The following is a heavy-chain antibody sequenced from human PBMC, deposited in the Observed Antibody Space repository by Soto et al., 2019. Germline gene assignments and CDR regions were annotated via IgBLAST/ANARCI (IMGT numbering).Heavy chain of an antibody. Sequence: QVQLVQSWAEVKKPGSSVKVSCKASGGTFSSYAISWVRRSPGQGLEWLGGIIPIFGTANYAQQFQGRVTITADEYTSTAYLELSSVRTEDTAVYYCASWGHPATRYYYGMDVWGQGTTVTVSS. CDR2: IIPIFGTA. J-gene: IGHJ6*02. D-gene: IGHD2-15*01. CDR3: ASWGHPATRYYYGMDV. CDR1: GGTFSSYA. V-gene: IGHV1-69*01.